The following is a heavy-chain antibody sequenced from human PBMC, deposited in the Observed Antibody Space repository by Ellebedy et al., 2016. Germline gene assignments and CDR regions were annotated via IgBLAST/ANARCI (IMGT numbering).Heavy chain of an antibody. CDR3: AKSVYYDSSGYYDY. CDR1: GFTFSSYA. Sequence: GESLKISXAASGFTFSSYAMHWVRQAPGKGLEWVAVISYDGSNKYYADSVKGRFTISRDNSKNTLYLQMNSLRAEDTAVYYCAKSVYYDSSGYYDYWGQGTLVTVSS. V-gene: IGHV3-30-3*02. CDR2: ISYDGSNK. D-gene: IGHD3-22*01. J-gene: IGHJ4*02.